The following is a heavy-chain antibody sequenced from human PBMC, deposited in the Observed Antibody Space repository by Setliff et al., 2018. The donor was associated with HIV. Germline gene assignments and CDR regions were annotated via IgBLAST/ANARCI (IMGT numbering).Heavy chain of an antibody. Sequence: SETLSLTCAVYGGSFSDYYWTWIRQSPGKGLEWIGEINHRGSTNYNPSLESRVTVSVDTSKNQFSLRLSSVTAADSAVYYCARRRETIVVVIGIPNWYFDLWGRGTLVTVSS. CDR3: ARRRETIVVVIGIPNWYFDL. CDR1: GGSFSDYY. D-gene: IGHD2-21*01. V-gene: IGHV4-34*01. J-gene: IGHJ2*01. CDR2: INHRGST.